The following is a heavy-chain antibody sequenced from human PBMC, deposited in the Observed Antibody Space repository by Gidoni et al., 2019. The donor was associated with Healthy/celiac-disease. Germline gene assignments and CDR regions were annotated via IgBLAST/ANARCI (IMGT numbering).Heavy chain of an antibody. D-gene: IGHD1-26*01. Sequence: EVQLVESGGGLVQPGGSRRLSCAASGFTFSSYSMNWVRQAPGKGLEWVSYISSSSTIYSADSVKARFTISRDHAKNSLYLRMNSLGDEDTAVYYCARDRVGAKDYWGQGTLVTVSS. CDR1: GFTFSSYS. V-gene: IGHV3-48*02. CDR2: ISSSSTI. J-gene: IGHJ4*02. CDR3: ARDRVGAKDY.